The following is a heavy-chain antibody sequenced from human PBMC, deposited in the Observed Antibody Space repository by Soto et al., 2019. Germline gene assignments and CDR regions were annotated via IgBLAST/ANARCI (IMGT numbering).Heavy chain of an antibody. D-gene: IGHD1-7*01. V-gene: IGHV4-4*07. CDR1: GAYVSDFS. CDR3: ARETGENWTYEDH. Sequence: XTLSLACRVSGAYVSDFSWSWIRQPAGKGLEWIGRITINGNTQKNPSFKSRVTMSIDTSRNHFSLNLQSATAADTDLYYCARETGENWTYEDHWGPGTLGTVSS. CDR2: ITINGNT. J-gene: IGHJ4*02.